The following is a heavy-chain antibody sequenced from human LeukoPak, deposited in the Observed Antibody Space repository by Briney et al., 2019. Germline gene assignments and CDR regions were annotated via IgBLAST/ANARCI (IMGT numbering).Heavy chain of an antibody. V-gene: IGHV3-48*01. CDR2: ISSSSSTI. J-gene: IGHJ4*02. D-gene: IGHD3-9*01. CDR1: GFTFSSYG. CDR3: ARGTHFDWLLSFDY. Sequence: PGGSLRLSCAASGFTFSSYGVHWVRQAPGKGLEWVSYISSSSSTIYYADSVKGRFTISRDNSKNTLYLQMNSLRAEDTAVYYCARGTHFDWLLSFDYWGQGTLVTVSS.